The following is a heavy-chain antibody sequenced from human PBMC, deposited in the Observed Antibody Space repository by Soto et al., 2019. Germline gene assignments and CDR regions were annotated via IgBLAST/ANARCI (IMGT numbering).Heavy chain of an antibody. V-gene: IGHV1-69*01. CDR2: IIPLFGTP. J-gene: IGHJ6*02. CDR3: ARAWPRGTMIVVERENFGMDV. CDR1: GDNFSKYS. Sequence: QVQLVQSGAEVKKPGSSVTVSCKASGDNFSKYSFSWVRQAPGQGLEWMGGIIPLFGTPDYAQKFQDRVTNSANESTTTVYMELSSPRDEDTSVYYCARAWPRGTMIVVERENFGMDVWGQGTAVTVSS. D-gene: IGHD3-22*01.